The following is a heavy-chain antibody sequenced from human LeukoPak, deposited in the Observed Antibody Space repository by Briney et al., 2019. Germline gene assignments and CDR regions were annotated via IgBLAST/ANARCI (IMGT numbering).Heavy chain of an antibody. D-gene: IGHD3-10*01. J-gene: IGHJ6*03. CDR3: AKDAYGSGHTPTNYMDV. Sequence: GGSLRLSCAASGFTFSSYGMHWVRQAPGKGLEWVAFIRYDGSNKYYADSVKGRFTISRDNSKNTLYLQMNSLRAEDTAVYYCAKDAYGSGHTPTNYMDVWGKGTTVTVSS. CDR1: GFTFSSYG. V-gene: IGHV3-30*02. CDR2: IRYDGSNK.